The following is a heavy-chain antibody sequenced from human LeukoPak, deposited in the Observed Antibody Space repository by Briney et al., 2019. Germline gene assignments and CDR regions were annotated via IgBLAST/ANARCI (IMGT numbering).Heavy chain of an antibody. Sequence: SETLSLTRTVSGGSISSYYWSWIRQPPGKGLEWIGTIFHSGSTYYNPSLKSRVTISVDTSKNQFSLKLSSVTAADTAVYYCARGRCSGGSCYYYYYYMDVWGKGTTVTVSS. CDR1: GGSISSYY. CDR3: ARGRCSGGSCYYYYYYMDV. D-gene: IGHD2-15*01. J-gene: IGHJ6*03. V-gene: IGHV4-59*12. CDR2: IFHSGST.